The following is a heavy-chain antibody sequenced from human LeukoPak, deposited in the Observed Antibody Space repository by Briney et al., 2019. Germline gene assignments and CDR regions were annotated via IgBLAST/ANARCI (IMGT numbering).Heavy chain of an antibody. J-gene: IGHJ4*02. V-gene: IGHV3-30*04. CDR1: GFTFSSYA. Sequence: GGSLRLSCAASGFTFSSYAMHWVRQAPGKGLEWVAAISYDGSDKYYADSVKGRFTISRDNSKNTLYLQMNSLRAEDTAVYYCAKDGGDTAMVFDYWGQGTLVTVSS. D-gene: IGHD5-18*01. CDR2: ISYDGSDK. CDR3: AKDGGDTAMVFDY.